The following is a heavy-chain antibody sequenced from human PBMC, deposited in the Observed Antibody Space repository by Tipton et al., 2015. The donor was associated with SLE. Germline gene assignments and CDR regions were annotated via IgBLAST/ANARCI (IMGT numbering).Heavy chain of an antibody. J-gene: IGHJ4*02. CDR2: IYRTGST. CDR3: ARDTYFDY. V-gene: IGHV4-38-2*02. CDR1: GYSISIGYY. Sequence: TLSLTCAVSGYSISIGYYWGWIRQPPGKGLEWIANIYRTGSTYYNPSLKGRVTISVDTSKNQFSLKLSSVTAADTAVYYCARDTYFDYWGQGTLVTVSS.